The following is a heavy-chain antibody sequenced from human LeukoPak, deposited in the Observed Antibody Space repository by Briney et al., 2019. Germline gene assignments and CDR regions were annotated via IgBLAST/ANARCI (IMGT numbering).Heavy chain of an antibody. D-gene: IGHD4-17*01. V-gene: IGHV4-34*01. J-gene: IGHJ4*02. CDR2: INHSGST. CDR3: ARAGRTTVTLPFDY. CDR1: GGSFSGYY. Sequence: SETLSLTCAVYGGSFSGYYWSWIRQPPGKGREWIGEINHSGSTNYNPSLKSRVTISVDTSKNQFSLKLSSVTAADTAVYYCARAGRTTVTLPFDYWGQGTLVTVSS.